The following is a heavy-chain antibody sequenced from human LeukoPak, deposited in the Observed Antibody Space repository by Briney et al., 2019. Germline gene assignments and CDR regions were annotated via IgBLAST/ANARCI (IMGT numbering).Heavy chain of an antibody. J-gene: IGHJ5*02. CDR3: AGLLVVPAARTMWFDP. CDR1: GGSISSYY. CDR2: IYYSGST. Sequence: ETSETLSLTCTVSGGSISSYYWSWIRQPPGKGLEWIGYIYYSGSTNYNPSLKSRVTISVDTSKNQFSLKLSSVIAADTAVYYCAGLLVVPAARTMWFDPWGQGTLVTVSS. V-gene: IGHV4-59*08. D-gene: IGHD2-2*01.